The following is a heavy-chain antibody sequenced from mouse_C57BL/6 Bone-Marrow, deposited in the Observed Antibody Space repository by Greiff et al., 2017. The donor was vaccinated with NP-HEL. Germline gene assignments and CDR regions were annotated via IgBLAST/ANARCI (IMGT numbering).Heavy chain of an antibody. CDR1: GYTFTSYW. D-gene: IGHD2-3*01. CDR2: IYPSDSET. CDR3: AFYDGYYVDY. Sequence: VQLQQPGAELVRPGSSVKLSCKASGYTFTSYWMDWVKQRPGQGLEWIGNIYPSDSETHYNQKVKDKATLSVAKSSSTAYMQISSLTSEASAVYYCAFYDGYYVDYWGQGTTLTVSS. J-gene: IGHJ2*01. V-gene: IGHV1-61*01.